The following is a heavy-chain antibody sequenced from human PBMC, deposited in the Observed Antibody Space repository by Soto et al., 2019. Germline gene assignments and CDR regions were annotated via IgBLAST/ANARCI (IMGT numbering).Heavy chain of an antibody. CDR2: ISWDGGTT. Sequence: EVQLVESGGVVVQPGGSLRLSCAASGLTFDDYTMHWVRQAPGKGLEWVSLISWDGGTTYYADSVKGRFTISRDNSKTSLYLQMNSLRTEDTALYYCAKDSGGSSWWSGSYYAMDVWGQGTTVTVSS. CDR1: GLTFDDYT. CDR3: AKDSGGSSWWSGSYYAMDV. V-gene: IGHV3-43*01. D-gene: IGHD6-13*01. J-gene: IGHJ6*02.